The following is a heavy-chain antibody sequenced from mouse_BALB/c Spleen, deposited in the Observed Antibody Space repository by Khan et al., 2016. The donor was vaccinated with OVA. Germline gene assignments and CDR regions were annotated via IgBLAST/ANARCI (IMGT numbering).Heavy chain of an antibody. CDR2: INPSNDYT. V-gene: IGHV1-4*01. Sequence: QVHVKQSGAELARPGASLKMSCKASGYTFTSYTIHWVRQRPGQTLEWIGHINPSNDYTNYNQNFKDKATLIVDKSSSTASMQLSILTSEESAVYYCLREGAYYSTDGWFAYWGQGTLVTVSA. J-gene: IGHJ3*01. CDR1: GYTFTSYT. CDR3: LREGAYYSTDGWFAY. D-gene: IGHD2-5*01.